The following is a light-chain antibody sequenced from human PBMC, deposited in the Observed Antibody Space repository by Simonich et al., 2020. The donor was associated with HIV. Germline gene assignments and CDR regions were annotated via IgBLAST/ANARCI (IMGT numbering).Light chain of an antibody. CDR3: QQYYTTPPT. CDR1: RNILYSSNNKNY. V-gene: IGKV4-1*01. CDR2: WAS. J-gene: IGKJ1*01. Sequence: DIVMTQSPDSLAVSLGERATINCKSSRNILYSSNNKNYLAWYQQKPGQPPNLVIYWASTRESGVPDRFSASGSGTDFTLTISSLQAEDVAVYYCQQYYTTPPTFGQGTKVEIK.